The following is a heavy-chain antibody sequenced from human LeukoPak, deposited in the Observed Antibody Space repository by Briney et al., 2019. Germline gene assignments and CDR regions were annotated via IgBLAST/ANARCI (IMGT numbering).Heavy chain of an antibody. J-gene: IGHJ6*02. Sequence: PGGSLRLSCAASGFTFSSYAMSWVRQAPGKGLEWVSAISGSGGSTYYADSVKGRFTISRHNSKNTLYLQMNSLRAEDTAVYYCARGPRGPSGYGMDVWGQGTTVTVSS. CDR1: GFTFSSYA. CDR2: ISGSGGST. CDR3: ARGPRGPSGYGMDV. V-gene: IGHV3-23*01. D-gene: IGHD3-10*01.